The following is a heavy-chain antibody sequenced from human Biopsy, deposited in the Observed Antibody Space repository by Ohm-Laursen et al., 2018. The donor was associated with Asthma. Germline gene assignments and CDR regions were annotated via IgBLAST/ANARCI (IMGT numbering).Heavy chain of an antibody. CDR1: GFTFSNYG. J-gene: IGHJ4*02. D-gene: IGHD1-26*01. CDR2: ISFDGSNK. V-gene: IGHV3-30*18. CDR3: AKDVFPGWELRRGPDY. Sequence: SLRLSCTASGFTFSNYGMHWVRQAPGKGLDWVAVISFDGSNKNYADSVKGRFTISRDNSRNTLHLQMNSLRAEDTAVYYCAKDVFPGWELRRGPDYWGQGTLVTVSS.